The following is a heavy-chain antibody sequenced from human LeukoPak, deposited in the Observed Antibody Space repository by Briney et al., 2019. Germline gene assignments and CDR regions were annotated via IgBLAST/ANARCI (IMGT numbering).Heavy chain of an antibody. Sequence: GASVKVSCKASGGTFISYAISWVRQAPGQGLEWMGGIIPIFGTANYAQKFQGRVTITADESTSTAYMELSSLRSEDTAVYYCARANTAMVLEGWFDPWGQGTLVTVSS. D-gene: IGHD5-18*01. CDR1: GGTFISYA. CDR2: IIPIFGTA. J-gene: IGHJ5*02. V-gene: IGHV1-69*13. CDR3: ARANTAMVLEGWFDP.